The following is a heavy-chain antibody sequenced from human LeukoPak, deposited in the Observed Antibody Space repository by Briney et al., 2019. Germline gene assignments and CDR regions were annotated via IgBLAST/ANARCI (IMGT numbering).Heavy chain of an antibody. D-gene: IGHD3-22*01. CDR2: ISSSGSTI. Sequence: GGSLRLSCAASGFTFSDYYMSWIRQAPGKGLEWVSYISSSGSTIYYADSVKGRFTISRDNAKNSLYLQMNSLRAEDTAVYYCARAHKKSVTMIVRNKRPFDYWGQGTLVTVSS. J-gene: IGHJ4*02. CDR1: GFTFSDYY. V-gene: IGHV3-11*04. CDR3: ARAHKKSVTMIVRNKRPFDY.